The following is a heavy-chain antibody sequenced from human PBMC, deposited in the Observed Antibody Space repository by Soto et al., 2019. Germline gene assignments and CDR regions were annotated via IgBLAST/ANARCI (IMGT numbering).Heavy chain of an antibody. CDR1: GFTFSTYA. Sequence: GGSLRLSCAASGFTFSTYAMSWVRQAPGKGLEWVSTLSGGGGITNYADSVKGRFTISRDNSKNTMYLQMNSLRAEDTAVYYCAKDTSYDSSGYYVSPLDYWGQGTLVTVSS. CDR2: LSGGGGIT. D-gene: IGHD3-22*01. V-gene: IGHV3-23*01. J-gene: IGHJ4*02. CDR3: AKDTSYDSSGYYVSPLDY.